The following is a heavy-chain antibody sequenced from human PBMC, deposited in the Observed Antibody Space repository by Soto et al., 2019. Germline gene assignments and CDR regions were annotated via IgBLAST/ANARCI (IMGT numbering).Heavy chain of an antibody. Sequence: QIQLVHSGGEVRTPGASVKVSCKASGYTFSSYGITWVRQAPGQGLEWLGWINPSSGETNYAQKFQGRVTVTTDTSTTTGYMELRNLTFDDTGVYYCARDWYPRFDPWGQGTLVTVSS. CDR3: ARDWYPRFDP. CDR1: GYTFSSYG. J-gene: IGHJ5*02. V-gene: IGHV1-18*01. D-gene: IGHD6-13*01. CDR2: INPSSGET.